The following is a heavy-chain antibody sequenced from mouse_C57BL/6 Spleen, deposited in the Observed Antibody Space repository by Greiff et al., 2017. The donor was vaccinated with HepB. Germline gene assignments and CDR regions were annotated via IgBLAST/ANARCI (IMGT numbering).Heavy chain of an antibody. D-gene: IGHD2-4*01. Sequence: QVQLQQSGPELVKPGASVKISCKASGYAFSSSWMNWVKQRPGKGLEWIGRIYPGDGDTNYNGKFKGKATLTADKSSSTAYMQLSSLTSEDSAVYFCARSDDYDVYAMDYWGQGTSVTVSS. J-gene: IGHJ4*01. CDR3: ARSDDYDVYAMDY. CDR1: GYAFSSSW. V-gene: IGHV1-82*01. CDR2: IYPGDGDT.